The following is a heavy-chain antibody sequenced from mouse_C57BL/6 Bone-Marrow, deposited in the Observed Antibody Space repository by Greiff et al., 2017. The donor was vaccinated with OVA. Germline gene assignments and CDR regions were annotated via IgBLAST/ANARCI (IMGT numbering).Heavy chain of an antibody. J-gene: IGHJ4*01. Sequence: EVQLQQSGPVLVKPGASVKMSCKASGYTFTDYYMNWVKQSHGKSLEWIGVINPYNGGTSYNQKFKGKATLTVDKSSSTAYMELNSLTSEDSAVYYCAMGTTVVAPYAMDYWGQGTSVTVSS. V-gene: IGHV1-19*01. CDR3: AMGTTVVAPYAMDY. CDR1: GYTFTDYY. D-gene: IGHD1-1*01. CDR2: INPYNGGT.